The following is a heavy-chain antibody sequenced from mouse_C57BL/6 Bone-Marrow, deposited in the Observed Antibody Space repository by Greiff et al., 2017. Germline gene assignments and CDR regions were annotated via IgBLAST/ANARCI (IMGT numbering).Heavy chain of an antibody. CDR1: GYTFTSYW. CDR2: IHPNSGST. V-gene: IGHV1-64*01. D-gene: IGHD2-1*01. J-gene: IGHJ2*01. Sequence: QVQLQQSGAELVKPGASVKLSCKASGYTFTSYWMHWVKQRPGQGLEWIGMIHPNSGSTNYTEKFKSKATMTVDKSSSTAYMQLSSLTPEDSAVYYCASWDGKSDFDSWGQGTTLTVPS. CDR3: ASWDGKSDFDS.